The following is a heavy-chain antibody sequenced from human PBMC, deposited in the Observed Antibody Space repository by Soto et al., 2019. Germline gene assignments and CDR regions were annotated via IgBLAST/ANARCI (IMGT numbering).Heavy chain of an antibody. J-gene: IGHJ4*02. CDR3: ARGRVPRDS. Sequence: QVQLQKSGPGLVKPSETLSLTCTVSGGSLSNYNWSWIRHPPGEGLEWIASIHYTGSTDYSPSLRSRVSISLYTSKNQFSLKVNSMTEADTAVYYCARGRVPRDSCGQGTLVTVSS. D-gene: IGHD3-10*01. V-gene: IGHV4-59*01. CDR1: GGSLSNYN. CDR2: IHYTGST.